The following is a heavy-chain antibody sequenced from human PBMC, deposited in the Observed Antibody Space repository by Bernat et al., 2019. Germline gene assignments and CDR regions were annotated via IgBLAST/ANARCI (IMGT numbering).Heavy chain of an antibody. D-gene: IGHD3-10*01. V-gene: IGHV3-33*01. CDR2: IWYDGSNK. CDR1: GFTFSTYG. J-gene: IGHJ4*02. CDR3: ARDFLKGKTLDY. Sequence: QVQLVESGGGVVQPGRSLRLSCAASGFTFSTYGMHWARQAPGKGLEWVAVIWYDGSNKYYADSVKGRFTISRDNSKNTLYLQMNSLRAEDTAVYYCARDFLKGKTLDYWGQGTLVTVSS.